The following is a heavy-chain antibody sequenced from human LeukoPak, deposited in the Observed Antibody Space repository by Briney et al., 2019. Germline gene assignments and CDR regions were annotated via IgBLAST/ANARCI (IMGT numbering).Heavy chain of an antibody. V-gene: IGHV4-59*01. CDR2: IYYSGST. J-gene: IGHJ3*02. CDR3: ARDLVTVTKGFDI. CDR1: GGSISSYY. D-gene: IGHD4-17*01. Sequence: PSETLSLTCTVSGGSISSYYWSWIRQPPGKGLEWIGYIYYSGSTNYNPSLKSRVTISIDTSKNHSSLKLSSVTAADTAVFYCARDLVTVTKGFDIGGQGTMVSVSS.